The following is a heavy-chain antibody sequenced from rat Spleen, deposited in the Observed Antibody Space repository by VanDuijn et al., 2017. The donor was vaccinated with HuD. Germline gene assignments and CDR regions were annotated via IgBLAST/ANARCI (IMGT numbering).Heavy chain of an antibody. J-gene: IGHJ4*01. V-gene: IGHV5-29*01. CDR2: ISSDGRRN. D-gene: IGHD1-6*01. CDR3: ASLMYTPDYLGVMDV. CDR1: GFTFSDYY. Sequence: EVQLVESDGGLVQPGRSLKLSCAASGFTFSDYYMAWVRQAPTKGLEWVATISSDGRRNYYRDSVKGRFTISRDNAKSSLYLQMDSLRSEATATYYCASLMYTPDYLGVMDVWGQGASVTVSS.